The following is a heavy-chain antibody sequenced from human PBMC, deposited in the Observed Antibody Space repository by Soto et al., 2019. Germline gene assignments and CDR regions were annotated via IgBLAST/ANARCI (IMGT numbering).Heavy chain of an antibody. CDR3: ARSSRSYFDY. V-gene: IGHV4-31*03. CDR1: GGSISRSGYF. Sequence: SETLSLTCTVSGGSISRSGYFWSWIRQHPGKGLEWIGYIYDSGSTYYNPSLKSRVSLSVDTSKNQFSLNLTAVTAADTAMYYCARSSRSYFDYWGQGTLVTVSS. CDR2: IYDSGST. J-gene: IGHJ4*02.